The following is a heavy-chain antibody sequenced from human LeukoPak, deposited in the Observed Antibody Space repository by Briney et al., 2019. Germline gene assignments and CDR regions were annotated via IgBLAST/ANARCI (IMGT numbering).Heavy chain of an antibody. CDR3: ATDAGDSSGYYYPSFDY. V-gene: IGHV1-24*01. Sequence: ASVKVSCTVSGYTLTELSMHWVRQAPGKGLEWMGGFDPEDGETIYAQKFQGRVTMTEDTSTDTAYMELSSLRSEDTAVYYCATDAGDSSGYYYPSFDYWGQGTLVTVSS. J-gene: IGHJ4*02. D-gene: IGHD3-22*01. CDR1: GYTLTELS. CDR2: FDPEDGET.